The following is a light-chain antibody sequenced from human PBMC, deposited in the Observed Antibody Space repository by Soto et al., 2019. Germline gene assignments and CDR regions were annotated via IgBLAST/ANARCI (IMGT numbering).Light chain of an antibody. Sequence: DIQLTQSPSFLSASVGDRVTITCRASQGISSSLAWYQQKPGEAPKLLIYAASTLQSGVPSRFSGSGYGTEFTLTISSLQPEDFASYYCQLLANFPLTFGKGTRLEIK. CDR3: QLLANFPLT. V-gene: IGKV1-9*01. CDR2: AAS. CDR1: QGISSS. J-gene: IGKJ5*01.